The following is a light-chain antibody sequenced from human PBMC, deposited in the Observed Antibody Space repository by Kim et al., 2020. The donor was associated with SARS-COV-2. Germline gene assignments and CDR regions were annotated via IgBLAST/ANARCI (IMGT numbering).Light chain of an antibody. CDR2: GAT. J-gene: IGKJ2*01. CDR1: QGISNH. CDR3: QEYNSYPYT. V-gene: IGKV1-16*01. Sequence: SASVGDRVTITCRASQGISNHLAWFQQRPGKAPKSLIFGATRLQSGVPSRFSGTGTDTHFTLTISGLQPEDFATYFCQEYNSYPYTFGQGTKLEIK.